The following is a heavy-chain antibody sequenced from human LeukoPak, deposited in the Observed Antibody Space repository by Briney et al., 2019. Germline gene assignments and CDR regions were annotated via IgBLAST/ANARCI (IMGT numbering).Heavy chain of an antibody. CDR2: ISTSGTSI. CDR1: GFTFSTYW. V-gene: IGHV3-21*01. CDR3: ARRYCSSTSCLFDH. Sequence: GGSLRLSCAASGFTFSTYWMTWVRQAPGKGLEWVSSISTSGTSIYYADSVKGRFTVSRDNAKNSLYLQMNSLRAEDTAVYYCARRYCSSTSCLFDHWGQGTLVTVSS. D-gene: IGHD2-2*01. J-gene: IGHJ4*02.